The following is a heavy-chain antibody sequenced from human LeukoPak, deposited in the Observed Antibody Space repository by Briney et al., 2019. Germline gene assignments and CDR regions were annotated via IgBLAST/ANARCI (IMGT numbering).Heavy chain of an antibody. Sequence: SETLSLTCAVYGGSFSGYYWSWSRQPPGRGLEWIGEINHSGSTNYNPSLKSRVTISVDTSKNQFSLILSSVTAADTAVYYCARGGRGYSGYDSNWFDPWGQGTLLTVSS. V-gene: IGHV4-34*01. CDR3: ARGGRGYSGYDSNWFDP. CDR2: INHSGST. CDR1: GGSFSGYY. J-gene: IGHJ5*02. D-gene: IGHD5-12*01.